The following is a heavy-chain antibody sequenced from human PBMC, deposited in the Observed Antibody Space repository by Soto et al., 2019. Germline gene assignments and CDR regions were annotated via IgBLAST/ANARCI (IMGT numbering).Heavy chain of an antibody. D-gene: IGHD1-26*01. Sequence: QVQLQESGPGLVKPSGTLSLTCAVSGGSISSSNWWSWVRQPPGKGLEWIGEIYHSGSTNYNPSLTRRVTISADKSTIQFSLKLSSVTAADTAVYYCARDGRASAEGVRRYCYYGMDVWGQGTTVTVSS. J-gene: IGHJ6*02. CDR1: GGSISSSNW. CDR3: ARDGRASAEGVRRYCYYGMDV. V-gene: IGHV4-4*02. CDR2: IYHSGST.